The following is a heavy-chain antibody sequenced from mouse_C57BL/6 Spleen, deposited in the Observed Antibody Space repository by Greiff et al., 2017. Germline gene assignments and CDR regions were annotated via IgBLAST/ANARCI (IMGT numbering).Heavy chain of an antibody. Sequence: EVQLVESGGGLVKPGGSLKLSCAASGFTFSSYAMSWVRQTPEKRLGWVATISDGGSYTYDPDNVKGRFAISRDNAKNNLYLQMSHLKSEDTAMYYCARETTVVAPGFAYWGEGTLVTVSA. D-gene: IGHD1-1*01. CDR1: GFTFSSYA. J-gene: IGHJ3*01. V-gene: IGHV5-4*01. CDR2: ISDGGSYT. CDR3: ARETTVVAPGFAY.